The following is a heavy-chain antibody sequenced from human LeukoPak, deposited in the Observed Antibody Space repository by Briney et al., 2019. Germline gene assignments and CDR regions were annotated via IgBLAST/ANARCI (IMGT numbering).Heavy chain of an antibody. V-gene: IGHV3-11*01. CDR1: GFTFSDYY. D-gene: IGHD5-18*01. J-gene: IGHJ4*02. CDR2: ISSSDSTV. Sequence: GGSLRLSCSASGFTFSDYYMSWVGQTPGKGLEWLSYISSSDSTVYYADAVKGRFTVSRDNAKNSLYLQMSSLRPEDTAVYYCARRPDGYAYGLDYWGQGTLVTVSS. CDR3: ARRPDGYAYGLDY.